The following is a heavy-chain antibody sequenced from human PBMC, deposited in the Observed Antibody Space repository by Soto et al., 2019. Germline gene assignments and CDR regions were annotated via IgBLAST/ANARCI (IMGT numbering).Heavy chain of an antibody. CDR3: AKGCGGDCYSADYYYYYYMDV. V-gene: IGHV3-23*01. D-gene: IGHD2-21*02. Sequence: GGSLRLSCAASGFTFSSYAMSWVRQAPGKGLEWVSAISGSGGSTYYADSVKGRFTISRDNSKNTLYLQMNSLRAEDSAVYYCAKGCGGDCYSADYYYYYYMDVWGKGTTVTVSS. CDR2: ISGSGGST. CDR1: GFTFSSYA. J-gene: IGHJ6*03.